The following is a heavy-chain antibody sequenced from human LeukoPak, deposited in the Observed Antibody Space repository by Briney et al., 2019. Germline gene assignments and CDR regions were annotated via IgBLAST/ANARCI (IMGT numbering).Heavy chain of an antibody. V-gene: IGHV4-39*01. CDR2: IYYSGST. CDR1: GGSISSSSYY. CDR3: ARNPLFSGSYLISSLDP. Sequence: SETLSLTCTVSGGSISSSSYYWGWIRQPPGKGLEWIGSIYYSGSTYYNPSLKSRVTISVDTSKNQFSLKLSSVTAADTAVYYCARNPLFSGSYLISSLDPWGQGTLVTVSS. D-gene: IGHD1-26*01. J-gene: IGHJ5*02.